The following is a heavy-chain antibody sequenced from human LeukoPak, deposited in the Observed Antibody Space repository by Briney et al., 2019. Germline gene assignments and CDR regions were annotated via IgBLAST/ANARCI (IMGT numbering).Heavy chain of an antibody. Sequence: GASVKVSCKASGDTFSSYGISWVRQAPGQGLEWMGGIIPIFGTTNYAQKFQGRVTITADDSTSTAYMDLSSLTSDDTAVYFCARDSVGSTYGVDYYYYMDVWGKGTTVTVSS. CDR3: ARDSVGSTYGVDYYYYMDV. CDR1: GDTFSSYG. J-gene: IGHJ6*03. V-gene: IGHV1-69*01. D-gene: IGHD3-10*01. CDR2: IIPIFGTT.